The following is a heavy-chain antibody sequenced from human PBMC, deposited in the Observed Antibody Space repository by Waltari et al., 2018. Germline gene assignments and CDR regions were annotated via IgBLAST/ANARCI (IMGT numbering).Heavy chain of an antibody. CDR1: GGSISSYY. CDR2: IYYSGST. J-gene: IGHJ6*02. D-gene: IGHD6-19*01. Sequence: QVQLQESGPGLVKPSETLSLTCTVSGGSISSYYWSWIRQPPGKGLEWIGYIYYSGSTTYNPSLKSRVTISVDTSKNQFSLKLSSVTAADTAVYYCARDRSGWYDYYYGMDVWGQGTTVTVSS. CDR3: ARDRSGWYDYYYGMDV. V-gene: IGHV4-59*01.